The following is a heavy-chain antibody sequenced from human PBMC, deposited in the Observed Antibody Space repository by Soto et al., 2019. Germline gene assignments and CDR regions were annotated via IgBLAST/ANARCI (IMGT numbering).Heavy chain of an antibody. CDR1: GYTFTSYD. Sequence: QVQLVQSGAEVKKPGASVKVSCKASGYTFTSYDINWVRQATGQGLEWMGWMNPNSGNTGYAQKFQGRVTMTRNTSIRTAYTELSSLRSEATAVYYGARWLQGIAARWDPMNNWFDPWGQGTLVTVSS. J-gene: IGHJ5*02. D-gene: IGHD6-6*01. CDR2: MNPNSGNT. V-gene: IGHV1-8*01. CDR3: ARWLQGIAARWDPMNNWFDP.